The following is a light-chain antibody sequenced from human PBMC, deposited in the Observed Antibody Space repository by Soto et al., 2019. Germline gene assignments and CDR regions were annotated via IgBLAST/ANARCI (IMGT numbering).Light chain of an antibody. V-gene: IGKV3-11*01. CDR3: QQRSNWTRT. CDR2: DXS. CDR1: QNVSRY. Sequence: EIVLTQSPATLALSPGKRATVPXRASQNVSRYLIWYQQQPGXAPRXXXDDXSNRATGSPARLSGSGSGTDFTLTISSLEPEDFAVYYCQQRSNWTRTFGQGTKVDIK. J-gene: IGKJ1*01.